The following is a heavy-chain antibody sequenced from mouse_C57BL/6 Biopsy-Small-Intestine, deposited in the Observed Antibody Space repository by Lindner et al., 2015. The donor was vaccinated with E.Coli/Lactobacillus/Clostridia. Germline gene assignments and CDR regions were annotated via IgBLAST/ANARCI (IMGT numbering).Heavy chain of an antibody. CDR3: ARSSVYFEMSSHYAS. D-gene: IGHD2-4*01. Sequence: SVKVSCKASGYSFTQYAMGWVRQAPGEGLEWMGWISGYNGATKYAQKFQGRVTLTMDTSTSTAYMELRSLRSDDTAVYYCARSSVYFEMSSHYASWGQGTRVTVSS. V-gene: IGHV1-84*02. CDR2: ISGYNGAT. J-gene: IGHJ4*01. CDR1: GYSFTQYA.